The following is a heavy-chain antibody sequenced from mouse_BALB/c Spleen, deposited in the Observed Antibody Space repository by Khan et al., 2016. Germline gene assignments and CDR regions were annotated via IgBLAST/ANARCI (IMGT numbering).Heavy chain of an antibody. V-gene: IGHV1-61*01. Sequence: QVQLQQPGTELVRPGASVKLSCKASGYSFTRYWMNWVKQRPGQGLEWIGMIHPSASESRLNQKFRDKATLTVDNSSSIAYMQLSSPTSEDSAVYYFTRSAYGNRPYGTMDCWGRGTSVTGSS. CDR2: IHPSASES. CDR1: GYSFTRYW. CDR3: TRSAYGNRPYGTMDC. J-gene: IGHJ4*01. D-gene: IGHD2-1*01.